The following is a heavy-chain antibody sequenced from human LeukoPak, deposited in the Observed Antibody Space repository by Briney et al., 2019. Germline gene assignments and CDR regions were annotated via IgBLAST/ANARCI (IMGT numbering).Heavy chain of an antibody. CDR3: ARVDSSSSLVEDAFDI. D-gene: IGHD6-6*01. V-gene: IGHV3-7*01. J-gene: IGHJ3*02. CDR2: IKQDGSEK. CDR1: GFTFSSRDW. Sequence: PGGSLRLSCVASGFTFSSRDWMTWVRQAPGKGLEWVANIKQDGSEKNYVDSVKGRFTISRDNAKNSVDLQMNSLRVEDTAVYYCARVDSSSSLVEDAFDIWGQGTMVTVSS.